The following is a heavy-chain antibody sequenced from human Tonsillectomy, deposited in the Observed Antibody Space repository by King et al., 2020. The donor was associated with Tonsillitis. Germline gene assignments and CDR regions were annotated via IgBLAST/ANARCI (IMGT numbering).Heavy chain of an antibody. D-gene: IGHD3-10*01. CDR2: IRYDGSNK. CDR3: AKASGFGGSWFDS. V-gene: IGHV3-30*02. J-gene: IGHJ5*01. CDR1: GFTFSSYG. Sequence: VQLVESGGGVVQPGGSLRLSCAASGFTFSSYGMHWVRQAPGKGLEWVAFIRYDGSNKYYADSVKGRFTISRDNSKNTLYLQMNSLGAEDTAVYYCAKASGFGGSWFDSWGQGTLVTVSS.